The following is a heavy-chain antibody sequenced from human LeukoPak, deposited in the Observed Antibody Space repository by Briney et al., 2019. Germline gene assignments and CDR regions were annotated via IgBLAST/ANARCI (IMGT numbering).Heavy chain of an antibody. CDR1: GFTFSSYG. Sequence: GGSLRLSCAASGFTFSSYGMHWVRQAPGKGLEWVAVISYDGSNKYYADSVKGRFTISRDNSKNTLYLQMNSLRAEDTAVYYCASEGIAAAADTWGQGTMVTVSS. CDR2: ISYDGSNK. D-gene: IGHD6-13*01. J-gene: IGHJ3*02. CDR3: ASEGIAAAADT. V-gene: IGHV3-30*03.